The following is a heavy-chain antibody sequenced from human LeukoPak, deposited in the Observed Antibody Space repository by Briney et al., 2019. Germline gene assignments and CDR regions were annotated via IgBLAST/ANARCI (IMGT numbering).Heavy chain of an antibody. Sequence: PGGSLRLSCAASGFTFSSYWMSWVRQAPGKGLEWVANIKQDGSEKYYVDSVKGRFTISRDNAKDSLYLQMNSLRAEDTAVYYCANTVTTEGYYYYYYMDVWGKGTMVTVSS. J-gene: IGHJ6*03. CDR2: IKQDGSEK. CDR1: GFTFSSYW. V-gene: IGHV3-7*03. D-gene: IGHD4-11*01. CDR3: ANTVTTEGYYYYYYMDV.